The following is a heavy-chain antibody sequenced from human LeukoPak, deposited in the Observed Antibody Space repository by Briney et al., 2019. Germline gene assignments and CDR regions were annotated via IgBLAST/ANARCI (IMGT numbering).Heavy chain of an antibody. CDR2: ISSSGSTI. CDR1: GFTFSDYY. Sequence: PGGSLRLSCAASGFTFSDYYMTWIRQAPGKGLEWVSYISSSGSTIYYADSVKGRFTISRDNAKNSLYLQMNSLRAEDTAVYYCASVDYDILTGYPLPWRRRRIDYWGQGTLVTVSS. V-gene: IGHV3-11*01. CDR3: ASVDYDILTGYPLPWRRRRIDY. J-gene: IGHJ4*02. D-gene: IGHD3-9*01.